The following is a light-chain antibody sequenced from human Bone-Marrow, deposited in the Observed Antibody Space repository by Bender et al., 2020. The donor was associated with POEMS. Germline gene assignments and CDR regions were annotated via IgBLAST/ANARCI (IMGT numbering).Light chain of an antibody. J-gene: IGLJ2*01. CDR3: CSFAGSLVV. Sequence: QSAVTQPASVSGSPGQSIAISCTGTSSDVGNYNLVSWYQQHPGKAPKLVIYEDTNRPSGVSNRFSGSKSGNRAALTISGLQAEDEADYYCCSFAGSLVVFGGGTKLTVL. CDR2: EDT. CDR1: SSDVGNYNL. V-gene: IGLV2-23*01.